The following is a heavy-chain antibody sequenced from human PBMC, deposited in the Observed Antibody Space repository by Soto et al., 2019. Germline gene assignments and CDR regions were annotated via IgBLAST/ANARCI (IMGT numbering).Heavy chain of an antibody. CDR3: ARELDGIDV. J-gene: IGHJ6*02. CDR1: GLTFSDYY. Sequence: QVQLVESGGGLVKPGGSLRLSCAASGLTFSDYYMSWIRQAPGKGLEWVSYITHRGDYTKHADSVQGRFTISRDNAKNSLYLQMNSLRAEDTAVYYCARELDGIDVWGQGTTVIVSS. CDR2: ITHRGDYT. V-gene: IGHV3-11*05.